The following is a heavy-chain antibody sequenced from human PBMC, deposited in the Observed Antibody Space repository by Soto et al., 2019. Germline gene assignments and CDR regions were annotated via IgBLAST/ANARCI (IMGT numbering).Heavy chain of an antibody. Sequence: SVKVSCKASGYRFTSYDINWVRQAPGQRLEWMGKIIPILGIANYAQKFQGRVTITADKSTSTAYMELSSLRSEDTAVYYCARSDYYDSSGKDAFDIWGQGTMVTV. D-gene: IGHD3-22*01. CDR3: ARSDYYDSSGKDAFDI. J-gene: IGHJ3*02. CDR2: IIPILGIA. CDR1: GYRFTSYD. V-gene: IGHV1-69*04.